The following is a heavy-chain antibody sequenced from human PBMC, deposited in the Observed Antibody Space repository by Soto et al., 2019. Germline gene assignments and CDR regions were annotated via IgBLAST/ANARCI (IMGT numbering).Heavy chain of an antibody. J-gene: IGHJ5*02. V-gene: IGHV1-18*01. Sequence: ASVEVSCKASGYTFTSYGISWVRQAPGQGLEWMGWISAYNGNTNYAQKLQGRVTVTTDTSTSTAYMELRSLRSDDTAVYYCARDLTDTYYDILTGYTPGGFDPWGQGTLVTVSS. D-gene: IGHD3-9*01. CDR1: GYTFTSYG. CDR2: ISAYNGNT. CDR3: ARDLTDTYYDILTGYTPGGFDP.